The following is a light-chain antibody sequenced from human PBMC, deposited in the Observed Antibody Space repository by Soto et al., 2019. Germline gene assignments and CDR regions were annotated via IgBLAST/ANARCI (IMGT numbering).Light chain of an antibody. CDR2: NVD. CDR1: QDIRHD. V-gene: IGKV1-17*01. CDR3: LQDSTYPLT. Sequence: DIQMTQSPSSLSASVGDRVTITCRASQDIRHDLRWYQQKSGEAPKRLIYNVDTLERGVPSRFSGSGSGTEFTLTISSLQPEDFATYFCLQDSTYPLTFGGGTKLEI. J-gene: IGKJ4*01.